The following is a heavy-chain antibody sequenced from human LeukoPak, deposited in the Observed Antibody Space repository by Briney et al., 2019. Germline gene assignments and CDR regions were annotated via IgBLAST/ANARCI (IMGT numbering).Heavy chain of an antibody. CDR1: GYSISGGYY. D-gene: IGHD4-17*01. CDR2: IYHSGST. V-gene: IGHV4-38-2*02. J-gene: IGHJ4*02. Sequence: SETLSLTCAVSGYSISGGYYWGWIRQPPGKGLEWIGSIYHSGSTYYNPSLKSRVTISVDTSKNQFSLKLSSVTAADTAVYYCAREGDYGAYIDYWGQGTLVTVSS. CDR3: AREGDYGAYIDY.